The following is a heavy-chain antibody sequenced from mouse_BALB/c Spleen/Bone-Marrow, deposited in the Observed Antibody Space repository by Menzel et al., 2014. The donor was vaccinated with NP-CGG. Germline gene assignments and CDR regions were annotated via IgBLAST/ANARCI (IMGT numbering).Heavy chain of an antibody. CDR1: GFNIKDIY. V-gene: IGHV14-3*02. Sequence: VQLQQSGAELVKPGASVMLSCTASGFNIKDIYMHWVKQRPEQGLEWIGRIDPANGDTKYDPKFQGKATITADTSSNTAYLQLSSLTSEDTAVYYCARDYGPFDYWGQGTTLTVSS. J-gene: IGHJ2*01. CDR3: ARDYGPFDY. CDR2: IDPANGDT. D-gene: IGHD1-2*01.